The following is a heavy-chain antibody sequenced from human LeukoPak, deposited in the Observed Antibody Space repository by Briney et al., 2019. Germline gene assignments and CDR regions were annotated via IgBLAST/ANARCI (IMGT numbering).Heavy chain of an antibody. D-gene: IGHD6-13*01. CDR1: GFTFTTYN. CDR2: ISGSSSPI. CDR3: ARDTYSRLDY. Sequence: GGSLRLSCAASGFTFTTYNMNWVRQAPGKGLEWLSYISGSSSPIYYADSVKGRFTISRDNAKNSLYLQMNSLRVEDTAVYYCARDTYSRLDYWGQGTLVTVSS. J-gene: IGHJ4*02. V-gene: IGHV3-48*01.